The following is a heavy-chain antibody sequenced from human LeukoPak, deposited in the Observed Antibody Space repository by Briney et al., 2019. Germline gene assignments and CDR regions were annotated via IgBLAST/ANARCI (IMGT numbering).Heavy chain of an antibody. J-gene: IGHJ3*02. Sequence: PGGSLRLSCAASGFTFSSYAMSWVRQAPGKGLEWVSAISGSGGSTYYADPVKGRFTISRDNFKNTLYLQMNSLRAEDTAVYYCAASFETTGDAFDIWGQGTMVTVSS. CDR1: GFTFSSYA. D-gene: IGHD4-17*01. V-gene: IGHV3-23*01. CDR2: ISGSGGST. CDR3: AASFETTGDAFDI.